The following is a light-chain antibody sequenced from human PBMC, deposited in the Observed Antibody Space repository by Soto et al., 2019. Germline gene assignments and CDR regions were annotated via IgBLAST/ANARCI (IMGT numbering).Light chain of an antibody. V-gene: IGLV2-14*01. J-gene: IGLJ2*01. CDR1: RTDIGGYNY. CDR2: EVT. Sequence: QSALTQPASVSGSLGQSITISCTGTRTDIGGYNYVSWYQQYPGKAPKLVICEVTSRPSGISDRFSGSKSGNTASLTISGLQAEDEADYFCTSYTNSKVYILFGGGTKLTVL. CDR3: TSYTNSKVYIL.